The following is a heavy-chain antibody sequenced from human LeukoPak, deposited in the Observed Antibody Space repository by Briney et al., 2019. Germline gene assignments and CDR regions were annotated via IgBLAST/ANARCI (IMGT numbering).Heavy chain of an antibody. CDR3: AKDLASREKPGIAVAGTDY. CDR1: GFTFSSYA. CDR2: ISYDGSNK. J-gene: IGHJ4*02. V-gene: IGHV3-30-3*01. Sequence: PGGSLRLSCAASGFTFSSYAMHWVRQAPGKGLEWVAVISYDGSNKYYADSVKGRFTISRDNSKNTLYLQMNSLRTEDTAVYYCAKDLASREKPGIAVAGTDYWGQGTLVTVSS. D-gene: IGHD6-19*01.